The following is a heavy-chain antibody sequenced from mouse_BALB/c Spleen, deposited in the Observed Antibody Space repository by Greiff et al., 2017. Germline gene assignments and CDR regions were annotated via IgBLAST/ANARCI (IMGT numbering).Heavy chain of an antibody. Sequence: VKLMESGPGLVAPSQSLSITCTVSGFSLTGYGVNWVRQPPGKGLEWLGMIWGDGSTDYNSALKSRLSISKDNSKSQVFLKMNSLQTDDTARYYCAREITTVVAPYYYAMDYWGQGTSVTVSS. CDR2: IWGDGST. D-gene: IGHD1-1*01. V-gene: IGHV2-6-7*01. J-gene: IGHJ4*01. CDR1: GFSLTGYG. CDR3: AREITTVVAPYYYAMDY.